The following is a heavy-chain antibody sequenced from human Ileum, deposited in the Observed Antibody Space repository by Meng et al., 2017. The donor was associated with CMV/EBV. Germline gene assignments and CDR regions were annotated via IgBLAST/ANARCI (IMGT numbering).Heavy chain of an antibody. Sequence: SCAASGVTFSNYAMSWVRQAPGKGLEWVSSISGSGITTYYADSVKGRFTISRDNSRDTLYLDMNSLRAEDTALYYCAKDQGFSAASGGDQGTLVTVSS. CDR3: AKDQGFSAASG. CDR2: ISGSGITT. V-gene: IGHV3-23*01. D-gene: IGHD6-13*01. J-gene: IGHJ4*02. CDR1: GVTFSNYA.